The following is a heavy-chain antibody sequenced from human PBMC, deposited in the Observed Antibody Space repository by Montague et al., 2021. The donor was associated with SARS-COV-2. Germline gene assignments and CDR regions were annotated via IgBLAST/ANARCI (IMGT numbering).Heavy chain of an antibody. V-gene: IGHV4-39*01. Sequence: SETLSLTCTVAGGSISSSSYYWGWIRQPPGKGLEWIGCIYYSGSTYYNPSLKSRVTISVDTSKNQFSLKLSSVTAADTAVYYCARHPHQQISIFGVVWEGSWFDPWGQGTLVTVSS. CDR2: IYYSGST. J-gene: IGHJ5*02. D-gene: IGHD3-3*01. CDR3: ARHPHQQISIFGVVWEGSWFDP. CDR1: GGSISSSSYY.